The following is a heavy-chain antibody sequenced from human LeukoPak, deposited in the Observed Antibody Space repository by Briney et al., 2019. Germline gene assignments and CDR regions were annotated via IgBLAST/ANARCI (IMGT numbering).Heavy chain of an antibody. V-gene: IGHV3-48*03. CDR3: ARERIGDDAFGS. Sequence: GGSLRLSCAASGFTFSSYEMNWVRQAPGKGLEWVSYISSSGSTIYYADSVKGRFTISRDNAKNSLYLQMNSLRAEDTAVYYCARERIGDDAFGSWGQGTMVTVSS. CDR1: GFTFSSYE. D-gene: IGHD2-15*01. CDR2: ISSSGSTI. J-gene: IGHJ3*02.